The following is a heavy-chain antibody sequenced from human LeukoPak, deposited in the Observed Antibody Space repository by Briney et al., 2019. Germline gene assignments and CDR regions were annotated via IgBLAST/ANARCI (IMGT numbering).Heavy chain of an antibody. CDR2: IIPIFGTA. V-gene: IGHV1-69*06. J-gene: IGHJ6*03. Sequence: ASVKVSCKASGGTFSSYAISWVRQAPGQGLEWMGGIIPIFGTANYAQKFQGRVTITADKSTSTAYMELSSLRSEDTAVYYCARVGVPAAHYYYYMDVWGKGTTVTVSS. CDR1: GGTFSSYA. D-gene: IGHD2-2*01. CDR3: ARVGVPAAHYYYYMDV.